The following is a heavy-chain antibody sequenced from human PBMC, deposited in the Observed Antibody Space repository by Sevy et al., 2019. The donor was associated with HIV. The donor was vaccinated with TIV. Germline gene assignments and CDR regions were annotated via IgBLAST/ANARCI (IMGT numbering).Heavy chain of an antibody. CDR2: IRNRPNRYTT. J-gene: IGHJ6*03. CDR1: GFAFSDHY. D-gene: IGHD2-21*01. V-gene: IGHV3-72*01. Sequence: GGSLRLSCAASGFAFSDHYVDWVRQAPGKGLEWVGRIRNRPNRYTTEYAASVEGRFTISRDDSRHSLYLQMNSLKTEDSAVYYCVRGPNCGVGGCQQISPYCLDVWGIGATVTVSS. CDR3: VRGPNCGVGGCQQISPYCLDV.